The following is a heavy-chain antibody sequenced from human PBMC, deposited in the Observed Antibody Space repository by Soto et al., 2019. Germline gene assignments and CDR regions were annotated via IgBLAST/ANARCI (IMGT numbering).Heavy chain of an antibody. V-gene: IGHV3-7*01. Sequence: PGGSLRLSCAASGFTFSSYWMSWVRQAPGKGLEWVANIKQDGSEKYYVDSVKGRFTISRDNAKNSLYLQMNSLRAEDTAVYYCARDGYYDFWSGYYTYYYYGMDVWGQGTTVTVSS. CDR2: IKQDGSEK. CDR3: ARDGYYDFWSGYYTYYYYGMDV. J-gene: IGHJ6*02. D-gene: IGHD3-3*01. CDR1: GFTFSSYW.